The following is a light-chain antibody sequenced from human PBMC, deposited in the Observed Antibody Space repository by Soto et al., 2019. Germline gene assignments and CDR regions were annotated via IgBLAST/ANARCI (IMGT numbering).Light chain of an antibody. CDR1: QSVASRN. V-gene: IGKV3-15*01. J-gene: IGKJ1*01. Sequence: DIERHQSPGTVSWSPAARATLXRRASQSVASRNLAWYQQKPGQAPRLLIYGASTRATGIPARFSGSGSGTEFTLTISSLQSEDFAVYYCQQDNKWPGPVGQGTKVAIK. CDR3: QQDNKWPGP. CDR2: GAS.